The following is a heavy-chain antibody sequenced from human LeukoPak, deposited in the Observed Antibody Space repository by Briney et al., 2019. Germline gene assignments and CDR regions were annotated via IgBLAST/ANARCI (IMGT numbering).Heavy chain of an antibody. CDR2: IGTAGDT. D-gene: IGHD6-19*01. J-gene: IGHJ4*02. CDR3: ARETGSGWYFDY. Sequence: GGSLRLSCAASGFTFSSYDMHWVRQATGKGLEWVSAIGTAGDTYYPGSVKGRFTISRENAKNSLYLQMNSLRAEDTAAYYCARETGSGWYFDYWGQGTLVTVSS. CDR1: GFTFSSYD. V-gene: IGHV3-13*01.